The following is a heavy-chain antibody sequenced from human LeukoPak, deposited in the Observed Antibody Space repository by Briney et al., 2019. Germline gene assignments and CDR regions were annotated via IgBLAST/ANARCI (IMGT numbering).Heavy chain of an antibody. CDR2: IYYSGST. CDR3: ARMGRRRGQGFDH. J-gene: IGHJ4*02. D-gene: IGHD3-10*01. CDR1: GDSISSYY. V-gene: IGHV4-59*01. Sequence: SETLSLTCTVSGDSISSYYWSWIRQPPGKGLEWIGYIYYSGSTNYNPSLKSRVTISVDTSKNQFSLKLSSVTAADTAVYYCARMGRRRGQGFDHWGQGTLVTVSS.